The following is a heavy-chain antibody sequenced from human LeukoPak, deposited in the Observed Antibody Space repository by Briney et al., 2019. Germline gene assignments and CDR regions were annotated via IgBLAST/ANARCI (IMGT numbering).Heavy chain of an antibody. Sequence: SETLSLTCTVSGGSISSSSYYWGWIRQPPGEGLEWIGSIYYSGSTNYNPSLKSRVTISVDTSKNQFSLKLSSVTAADTAVYYCAMSAAKYSSILDVWGKGTTVTISS. D-gene: IGHD6-13*01. CDR1: GGSISSSSYY. J-gene: IGHJ6*04. V-gene: IGHV4-39*07. CDR3: AMSAAKYSSILDV. CDR2: IYYSGST.